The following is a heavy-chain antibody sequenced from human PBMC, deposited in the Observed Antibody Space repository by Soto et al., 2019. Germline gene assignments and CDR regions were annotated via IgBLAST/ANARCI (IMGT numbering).Heavy chain of an antibody. CDR2: ISGSGGGT. J-gene: IGHJ3*01. V-gene: IGHV3-23*04. Sequence: EVQVVECGGGLVQPGGSLRLSCATSKFTFSAYAMTWVRQAPGEGLEWVSSISGSGGGTSYADSVKGRFSISRDNSKNTLYLRMTSLRVEDTAVYFCTRDPNGDHIGAFDFWGQLIVVTVSS. CDR3: TRDPNGDHIGAFDF. CDR1: KFTFSAYA. D-gene: IGHD4-17*01.